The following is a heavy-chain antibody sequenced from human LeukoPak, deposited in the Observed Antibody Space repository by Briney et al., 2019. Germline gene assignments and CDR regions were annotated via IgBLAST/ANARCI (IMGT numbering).Heavy chain of an antibody. J-gene: IGHJ5*02. Sequence: PGGSLRLSCAASGFTFSSYAMSWVRQAPGKGLEWVSYISSSSSTIYYADSVKGRFTISRDNAKNSLYLQMNSLRAEDTAVYYCARLVGAGGIVWFDPWGQGTLVTVSS. CDR3: ARLVGAGGIVWFDP. D-gene: IGHD1-26*01. CDR2: ISSSSSTI. V-gene: IGHV3-48*04. CDR1: GFTFSSYA.